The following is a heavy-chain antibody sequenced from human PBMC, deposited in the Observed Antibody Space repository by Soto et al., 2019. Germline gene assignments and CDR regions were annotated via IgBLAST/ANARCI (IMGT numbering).Heavy chain of an antibody. V-gene: IGHV3-30*18. J-gene: IGHJ4*02. CDR1: GFTFSSYG. CDR3: AKDQGSYSSGWYPRPIYY. D-gene: IGHD6-19*01. CDR2: ISYDGSNK. Sequence: QVQLVESGGGVVQPGRSLRLSCAASGFTFSSYGRHWVRQAPGKGLEWVAVISYDGSNKYYADYVKGRFTISRDNSKNTLYLQMNSLRAEDTAVYYCAKDQGSYSSGWYPRPIYYWGQGTLVTVSS.